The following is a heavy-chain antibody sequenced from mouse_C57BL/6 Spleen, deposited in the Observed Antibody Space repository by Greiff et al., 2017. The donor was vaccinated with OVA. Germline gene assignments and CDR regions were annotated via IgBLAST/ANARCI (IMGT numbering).Heavy chain of an antibody. CDR3: AYGSKPCFDY. J-gene: IGHJ2*01. CDR1: GYAFSSSW. Sequence: QVQLQQSGPELVKPGASVKISCKASGYAFSSSWMNWVKQRPGKGLEWIGRIYPGDGDTNYNGKFKGRATLTADKSSRTVYLQISSLTSEDSAVYYGAYGSKPCFDYWGQGTTLTVSS. CDR2: IYPGDGDT. D-gene: IGHD2-2*01. V-gene: IGHV1-82*01.